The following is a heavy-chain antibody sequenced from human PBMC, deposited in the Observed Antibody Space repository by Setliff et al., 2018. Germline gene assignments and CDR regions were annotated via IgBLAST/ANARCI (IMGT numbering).Heavy chain of an antibody. CDR2: IRSKAYGGTT. CDR1: GFTFGDYA. V-gene: IGHV3-49*04. D-gene: IGHD3-10*01. Sequence: GGSLRLSCTTSGFTFGDYAITWVRQAPGKGLEWVGFIRSKAYGGTTEYAASVKGRFTISRDESKNTLYLQMNSLKTEDTAVYYCTRERVWFGAPILYFDPWGQGTLVTVSS. CDR3: TRERVWFGAPILYFDP. J-gene: IGHJ5*02.